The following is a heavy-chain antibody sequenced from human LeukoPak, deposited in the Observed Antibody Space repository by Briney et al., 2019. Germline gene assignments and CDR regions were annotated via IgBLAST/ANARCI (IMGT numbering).Heavy chain of an antibody. D-gene: IGHD3-22*01. CDR2: IYPGDSDT. CDR3: ARAYDSSGYYFYY. Sequence: GESLKVSCKGSGYSFTSYWIGWVRQMPGKGLEWMGIIYPGDSDTRYSPSFQGQVTISADKSISTAYLQWSSLKASDTAMYYCARAYDSSGYYFYYWGQGTLVTVSS. CDR1: GYSFTSYW. J-gene: IGHJ4*02. V-gene: IGHV5-51*01.